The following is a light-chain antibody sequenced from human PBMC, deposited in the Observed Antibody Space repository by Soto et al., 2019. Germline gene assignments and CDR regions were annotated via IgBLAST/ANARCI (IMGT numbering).Light chain of an antibody. J-gene: IGKJ4*01. CDR3: QPYNDYQLT. V-gene: IGKV1-5*03. CDR1: QTIVTM. CDR2: KAS. Sequence: DIQMTQSPSTLSASVGDRVTITCRASQTIVTMLAWYQQKPGKAPKLLICKASSLESGVPSRFSGSGSGTDFTLTISSLQPDDSAIYYCQPYNDYQLTLGGGTKADIK.